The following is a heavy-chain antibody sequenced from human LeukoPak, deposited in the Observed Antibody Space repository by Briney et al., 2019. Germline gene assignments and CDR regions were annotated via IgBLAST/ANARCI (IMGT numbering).Heavy chain of an antibody. CDR2: TYYRSKWYN. CDR3: ARDTPAYYDFWSGYYAVQLGFDP. CDR1: GDSVSSNSAA. J-gene: IGHJ5*02. D-gene: IGHD3-3*01. Sequence: SQTLSLTCAISGDSVSSNSAAWNWIRQSPSRGLGWLGRTYYRSKWYNDYAVSVKSRITINPDTSKNQFSLQLNSVTPEDTAVYYCARDTPAYYDFWSGYYAVQLGFDPWRQGTLATVSS. V-gene: IGHV6-1*01.